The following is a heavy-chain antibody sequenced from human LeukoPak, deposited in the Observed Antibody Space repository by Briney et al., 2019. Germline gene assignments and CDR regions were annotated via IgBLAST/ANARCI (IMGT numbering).Heavy chain of an antibody. J-gene: IGHJ4*02. CDR2: IYTSGST. CDR1: GGSISCGSYY. D-gene: IGHD3-10*01. CDR3: ARATIGIVGFFDY. V-gene: IGHV4-61*02. Sequence: SETLSLTCTVSGGSISCGSYYWSWIRQPAGKGLEWIGRIYTSGSTNYNPSLKSRVTISVDTSKNQFSLKLSSVTAADTAVYYCARATIGIVGFFDYWGQGTLVTVSS.